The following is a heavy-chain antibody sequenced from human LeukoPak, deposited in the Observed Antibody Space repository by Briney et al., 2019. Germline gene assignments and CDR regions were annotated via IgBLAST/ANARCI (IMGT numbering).Heavy chain of an antibody. CDR3: AGALGGYDRWFDP. Sequence: SETLSLTCTVSGGSISSYYWSWIRQPPGKGLEWIGYIYYSGSTNYYPSLKSRVTISLDTSRNQFSLKLSSVTAADTAVYYCAGALGGYDRWFDPWGRGTLVTVSS. CDR2: IYYSGST. CDR1: GGSISSYY. J-gene: IGHJ5*02. D-gene: IGHD5-12*01. V-gene: IGHV4-59*01.